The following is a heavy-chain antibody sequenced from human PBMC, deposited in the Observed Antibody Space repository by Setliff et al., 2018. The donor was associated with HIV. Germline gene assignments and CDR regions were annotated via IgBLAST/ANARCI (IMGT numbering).Heavy chain of an antibody. CDR2: IYISGTT. CDR1: GGSISTSY. J-gene: IGHJ3*02. CDR3: AREHCSGGSCNGFDI. D-gene: IGHD2-15*01. V-gene: IGHV4-4*09. Sequence: PSETLSLTCTVSGGSISTSYWNWIRQPPGKGLEWIAYIYISGTTNYNPSLKSRVTISLDTSRNQFSLKLGSVTAADTAMYYRAREHCSGGSCNGFDIWGQGTMVTV.